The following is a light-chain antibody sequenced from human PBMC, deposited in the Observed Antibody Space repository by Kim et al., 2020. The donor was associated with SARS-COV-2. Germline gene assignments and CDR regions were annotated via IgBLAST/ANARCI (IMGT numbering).Light chain of an antibody. J-gene: IGKJ5*01. V-gene: IGKV3-20*01. CDR1: QSVSRSY. CDR2: GAS. CDR3: QQYGGSPIT. Sequence: EIVLTQSPGTLSLSPGERATLSCRASQSVSRSYLAWYQHKPGQAPRLLIYGASSRATGIPDRFSGSGSGTDFTLTIGRLETEDFAVYYCQQYGGSPITFGQGTRLEIK.